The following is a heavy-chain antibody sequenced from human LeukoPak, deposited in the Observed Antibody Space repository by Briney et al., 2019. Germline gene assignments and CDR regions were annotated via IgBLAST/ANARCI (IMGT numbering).Heavy chain of an antibody. D-gene: IGHD1-26*01. CDR1: ELTFSSYA. CDR3: AKNTSGTYLDY. Sequence: GGSLRLSCAASELTFSSYAMTWVRKAPGKGLKWVSSISTSGVSTNYAVSVKGRFTISRDNSKTMVYLQMNSLRAEDTAVYYCAKNTSGTYLDYWGQGILVTVSS. V-gene: IGHV3-23*01. J-gene: IGHJ4*02. CDR2: ISTSGVST.